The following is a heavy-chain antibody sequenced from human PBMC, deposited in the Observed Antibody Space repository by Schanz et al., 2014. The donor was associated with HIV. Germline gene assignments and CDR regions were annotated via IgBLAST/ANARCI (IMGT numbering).Heavy chain of an antibody. CDR2: MSAILDDI. CDR1: GFIFSNYA. CDR3: ARGWRENSFDY. Sequence: EVQLLQSGGGLVQPGGSLRLSCAASGFIFSNYAMSWVRQAPGKGLEWVAAMSAILDDIYYADSVKGRFSISRDNSKNMLYLQMNSLRAEDTAVYFCARGWRENSFDYWGQGTPVTVSS. V-gene: IGHV3-23*01. J-gene: IGHJ4*02. D-gene: IGHD6-19*01.